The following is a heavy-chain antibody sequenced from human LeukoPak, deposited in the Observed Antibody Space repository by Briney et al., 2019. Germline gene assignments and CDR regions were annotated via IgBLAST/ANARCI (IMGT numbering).Heavy chain of an antibody. CDR2: INHSGST. D-gene: IGHD6-19*01. Sequence: SGTLSLTCAVSGGSISSSNWWSWVRQPPGKGLEWIGEINHSGSTNYNPSLKSRVTISVDTSKNQFSLKLSSVTAADTAVYYCARVGKQWLVDGRGYFQHWGQGTLVTVSS. CDR3: ARVGKQWLVDGRGYFQH. V-gene: IGHV4-4*02. J-gene: IGHJ1*01. CDR1: GGSISSSNW.